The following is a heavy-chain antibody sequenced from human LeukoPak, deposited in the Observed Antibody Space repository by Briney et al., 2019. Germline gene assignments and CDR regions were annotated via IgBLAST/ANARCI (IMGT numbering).Heavy chain of an antibody. CDR2: IYYSGST. D-gene: IGHD3-16*02. V-gene: IGHV4-39*07. CDR1: GGSINSGNHY. CDR3: ARSGDYVWGSYRPRTYYFDY. Sequence: SETLSLTCTVSGGSINSGNHYWGWIRQSPGKGLEWIGNIYYSGSTYYNPSLKSRVTISVDTSKNQFSLKLSSVTAADTAVYYCARSGDYVWGSYRPRTYYFDYWGQGTLVTVSS. J-gene: IGHJ4*02.